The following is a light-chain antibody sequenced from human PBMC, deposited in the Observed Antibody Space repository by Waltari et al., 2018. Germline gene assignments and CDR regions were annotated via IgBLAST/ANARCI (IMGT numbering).Light chain of an antibody. CDR2: GAS. V-gene: IGKV4-1*01. CDR3: QQYYSTPPRT. J-gene: IGKJ1*01. Sequence: VFYSSNSKNYLAGYQKKPAQPPQLLIYGASTRESGVPDSFRGSGSGTDFTLPISSLQAEDVAVYYCQQYYSTPPRTFGQGTKVEIK. CDR1: VFYSSNSKNY.